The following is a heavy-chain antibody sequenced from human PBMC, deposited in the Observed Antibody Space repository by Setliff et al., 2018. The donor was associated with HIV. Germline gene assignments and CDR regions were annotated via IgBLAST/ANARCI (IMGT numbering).Heavy chain of an antibody. CDR1: GGTFSNFA. CDR2: IIPILGIT. D-gene: IGHD3-22*01. V-gene: IGHV1-69*10. Sequence: SVKVSCKTSGGTFSNFAVSWVRQAPGQRLEWMGAIIPILGITNYAEKFQGKVTITLDESTTTAYMELSSLRSEDTAVYYCARIPNHSSGFDYWGQGTPVTVSS. CDR3: ARIPNHSSGFDY. J-gene: IGHJ4*02.